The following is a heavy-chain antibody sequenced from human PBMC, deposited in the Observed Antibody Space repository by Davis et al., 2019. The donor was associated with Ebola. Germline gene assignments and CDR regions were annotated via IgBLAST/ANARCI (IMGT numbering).Heavy chain of an antibody. D-gene: IGHD3-3*01. V-gene: IGHV3-7*03. Sequence: GESLKISCAASGFTFSSYSMSWVRQAPGKGLEWVANIKQDGSEKYYVDSVKGRFTISRDNAKNSLYLQMNSLRAEDTAVYYCARRGVYYDFWSGYYHYYYGMDVWGQGTTVTVSS. CDR2: IKQDGSEK. CDR1: GFTFSSYS. J-gene: IGHJ6*02. CDR3: ARRGVYYDFWSGYYHYYYGMDV.